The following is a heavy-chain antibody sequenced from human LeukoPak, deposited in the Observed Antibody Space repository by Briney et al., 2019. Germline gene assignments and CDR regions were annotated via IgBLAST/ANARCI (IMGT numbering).Heavy chain of an antibody. J-gene: IGHJ6*02. Sequence: PGGSLRLSCAASGFTFSSYGIHWVRHAPRKGLEWVAVISYVGDDQFYAESVKGRFTISRDNSKKTVFLQMNSLRGEDTAVYYCAKDRSSGPHYYYCMDVWGQGTTVTVSS. CDR3: AKDRSSGPHYYYCMDV. D-gene: IGHD6-25*01. V-gene: IGHV3-30*18. CDR2: ISYVGDDQ. CDR1: GFTFSSYG.